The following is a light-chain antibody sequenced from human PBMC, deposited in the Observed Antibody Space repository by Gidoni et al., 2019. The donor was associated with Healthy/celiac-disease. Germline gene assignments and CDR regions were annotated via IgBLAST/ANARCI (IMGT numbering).Light chain of an antibody. V-gene: IGKV3-11*01. CDR1: QSVSSY. J-gene: IGKJ3*01. Sequence: EMVLTQAPATLTLSPGERATLSCRASQSVSSYLAWYQKKPGQAPRLLIYDASNRATGLPARFSGSVSGTDFTLTISSLEPEDFAVYYCQQRSNWPSFTFGPGTKVDIK. CDR2: DAS. CDR3: QQRSNWPSFT.